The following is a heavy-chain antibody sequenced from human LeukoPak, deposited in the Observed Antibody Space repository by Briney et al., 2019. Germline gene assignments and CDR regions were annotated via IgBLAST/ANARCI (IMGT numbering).Heavy chain of an antibody. CDR2: ISSSSSYI. CDR3: ARGERKSGYSSGWYGYYYYGMDV. D-gene: IGHD6-19*01. CDR1: GFTFSSYS. J-gene: IGHJ6*02. V-gene: IGHV3-21*01. Sequence: NPGGSLRLSCAASGFTFSSYSMNWVRQAPGKGLEWVSSISSSSSYIYYADSVKGRFTISRDNAKNSLYLQMNSLRAEDTAVYYCARGERKSGYSSGWYGYYYYGMDVWGQGTTVTVSS.